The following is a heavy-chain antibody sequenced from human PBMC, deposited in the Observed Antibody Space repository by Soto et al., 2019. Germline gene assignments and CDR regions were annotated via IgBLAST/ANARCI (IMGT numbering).Heavy chain of an antibody. Sequence: EVQLLESGGGLVQPGGSLRLSCAASGFTFSSYAMSWVRQAPGKGLEWVAAISGIGGSTYYADSVKGRFTISRDNSKNTLYLQMNSLRAEDTAVYYCAKDRKADYGDYAGYFQHWGQGTLVTVSS. CDR2: ISGIGGST. D-gene: IGHD4-17*01. CDR3: AKDRKADYGDYAGYFQH. CDR1: GFTFSSYA. V-gene: IGHV3-23*01. J-gene: IGHJ1*01.